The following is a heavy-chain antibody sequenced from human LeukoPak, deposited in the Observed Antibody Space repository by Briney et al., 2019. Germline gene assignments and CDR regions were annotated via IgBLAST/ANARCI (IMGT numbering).Heavy chain of an antibody. CDR1: GGSFSGYY. CDR3: AGAWNYYYYYMDV. V-gene: IGHV4-34*01. Sequence: PSETLSLTCAVYGGSFSGYYWSWIRQPPGKGLEWIGEINHSGSTNYNPSLKSRVTISLDTSKNQFSLKLSSVTAADTAVYYCAGAWNYYYYYMDVWGKGTTVTISS. J-gene: IGHJ6*03. CDR2: INHSGST.